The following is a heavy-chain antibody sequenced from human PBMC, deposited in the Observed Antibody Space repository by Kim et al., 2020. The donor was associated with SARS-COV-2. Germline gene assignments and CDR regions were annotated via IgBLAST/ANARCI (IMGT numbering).Heavy chain of an antibody. D-gene: IGHD4-17*01. V-gene: IGHV3-74*01. CDR3: VRKYGHSYGMDV. J-gene: IGHJ6*02. CDR1: GFTLSGYW. CDR2: IKSDGSDT. Sequence: GGSLRLSCTASGFTLSGYWIHWVRQAPGKGRVWVSRIKSDGSDTIYADSVKGRFTISRDYAKDTLYLQMNSLRAEDTAVYYCVRKYGHSYGMDVWGQGATVTVSS.